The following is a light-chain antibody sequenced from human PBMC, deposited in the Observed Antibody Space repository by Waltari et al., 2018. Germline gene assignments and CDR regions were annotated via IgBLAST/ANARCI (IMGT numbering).Light chain of an antibody. J-gene: IGKJ3*01. Sequence: EIALTQSPGTLSLSPGERATLSCRASQNIRSNCLAWYQQKPGQAPRPLIYDASTRATGIPGRFSGSGSGTDFTLTISRLEPEDFAVYYCQQYGSSPFIFGPGTKVDIK. CDR2: DAS. CDR1: QNIRSNC. CDR3: QQYGSSPFI. V-gene: IGKV3-20*01.